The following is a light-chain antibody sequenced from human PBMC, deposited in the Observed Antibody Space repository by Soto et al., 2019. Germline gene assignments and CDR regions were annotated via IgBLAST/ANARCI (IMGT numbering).Light chain of an antibody. CDR1: QSVSSN. Sequence: PTLLAPPGERAPLSFRASQSVSSNLAWYQQKPGQPPRLLIYGASTRATGIPARFSGGGSGTEFTLTISSLQSEDFAVYYCQQYNIWWTFGQGTKVDIK. CDR3: QQYNIWWT. V-gene: IGKV3-15*01. CDR2: GAS. J-gene: IGKJ1*01.